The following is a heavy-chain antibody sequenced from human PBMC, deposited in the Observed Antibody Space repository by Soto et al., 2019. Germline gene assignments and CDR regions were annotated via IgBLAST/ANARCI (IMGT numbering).Heavy chain of an antibody. J-gene: IGHJ1*01. Sequence: SETLSLTCTVSGGSVSGGSYYWSWIRQPPGKGLEWIGYIYYSGSTNYNPSLKGRVTISVDTSKNQFSLKLSSVTAADTAVYYCARAPLRGGYSYGYWGQGTLVTVPS. CDR1: GGSVSGGSYY. V-gene: IGHV4-61*01. CDR3: ARAPLRGGYSYGY. CDR2: IYYSGST. D-gene: IGHD5-12*01.